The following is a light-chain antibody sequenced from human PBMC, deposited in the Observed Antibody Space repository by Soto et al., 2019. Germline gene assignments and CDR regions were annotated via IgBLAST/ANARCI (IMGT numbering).Light chain of an antibody. V-gene: IGLV2-23*01. J-gene: IGLJ2*01. CDR3: CSYAGSTVL. Sequence: QAVLTQPASVSGSPGQSITISCTGTSSDVGNYNLVSWYQQHPGKAPKLIYEGSKRPSGVSNRFSGSKSGNTASLTISGLQAEDEADYYCCSYAGSTVLFGGGTKLTVL. CDR2: EGS. CDR1: SSDVGNYNL.